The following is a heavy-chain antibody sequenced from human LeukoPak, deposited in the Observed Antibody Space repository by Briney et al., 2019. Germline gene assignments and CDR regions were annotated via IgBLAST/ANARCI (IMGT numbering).Heavy chain of an antibody. V-gene: IGHV1-46*01. D-gene: IGHD2-21*02. CDR2: INPSGGST. Sequence: GASVKVSCKASGYTFTSYYMHWVRQAPGQGLEWMGIINPSGGSTSYAQKFQGRVTMTRDTSTSTVYMELSSLRSEDTAVYYCARVSRGGVVVTAILGYWGQGTLVTVSS. J-gene: IGHJ4*02. CDR3: ARVSRGGVVVTAILGY. CDR1: GYTFTSYY.